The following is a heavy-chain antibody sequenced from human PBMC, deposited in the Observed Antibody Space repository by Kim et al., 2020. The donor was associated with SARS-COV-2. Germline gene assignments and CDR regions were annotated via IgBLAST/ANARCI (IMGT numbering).Heavy chain of an antibody. CDR1: GVSIRSNHYY. Sequence: SETLSLTCSVSGVSIRSNHYYWGWVRQPPGQALEWIGSIYHSGNTYFDASFMSRVAISKDASRDRFSLSMTSLTAADTAVYFCVAGDIDPNTYFWDFSYDFWGQGILVAVS. CDR3: VAGDIDPNTYFWDFSYDF. D-gene: IGHD3-16*01. J-gene: IGHJ4*02. CDR2: IYHSGNT. V-gene: IGHV4-39*02.